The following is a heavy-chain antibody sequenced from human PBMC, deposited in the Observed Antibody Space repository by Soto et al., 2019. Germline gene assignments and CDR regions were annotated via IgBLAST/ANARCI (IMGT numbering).Heavy chain of an antibody. CDR1: GGSVSSGSYY. J-gene: IGHJ5*02. D-gene: IGHD3-22*01. CDR2: IYYSGST. V-gene: IGHV4-61*01. CDR3: ARDIVVPQPPGWFDP. Sequence: KTSETLSLTCTVSGGSVSSGSYYWSWIRQPPGKGLEWIGYIYYSGSTNYNPSLKSRVTISVDTSKNQFSLKLSSVTAADTAVYYCARDIVVPQPPGWFDPWGQGTLVTVSS.